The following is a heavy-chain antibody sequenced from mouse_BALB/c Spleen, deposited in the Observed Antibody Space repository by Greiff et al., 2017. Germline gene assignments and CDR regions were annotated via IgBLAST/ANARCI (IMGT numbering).Heavy chain of an antibody. CDR1: GYTFTSYT. Sequence: VQLQESGAELARPGASVKMSCKASGYTFTSYTMHWVKQRPGQGLEWIGYINPSSGYTNYNQKFKDKATLTADKSSSTAYMQLSSLTSEDSAVYYGARYDDGTTCYAMDYWGQGTSVTVSS. CDR2: INPSSGYT. D-gene: IGHD2-4*01. CDR3: ARYDDGTTCYAMDY. J-gene: IGHJ4*01. V-gene: IGHV1-4*01.